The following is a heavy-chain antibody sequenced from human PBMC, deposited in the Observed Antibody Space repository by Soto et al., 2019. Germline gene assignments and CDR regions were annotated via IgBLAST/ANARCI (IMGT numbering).Heavy chain of an antibody. CDR1: GFTFSSYA. D-gene: IGHD2-15*01. J-gene: IGHJ5*02. V-gene: IGHV3-30-3*01. Sequence: QVQLVESGGGVVQPGRSLRLSCAASGFTFSSYAMHWVRQAPGKGLEWVAVISYDGSNKYYADSVKGRFTISRDNSKNTLYLQMNSLRAEDTAVYYCARDPALHCSGGSCYGGVDWFDPWGQGTLVTVSS. CDR2: ISYDGSNK. CDR3: ARDPALHCSGGSCYGGVDWFDP.